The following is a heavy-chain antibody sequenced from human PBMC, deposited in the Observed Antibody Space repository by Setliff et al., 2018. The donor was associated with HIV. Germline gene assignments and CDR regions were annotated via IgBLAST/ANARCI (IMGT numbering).Heavy chain of an antibody. CDR2: INHSGSA. CDR1: GGSFTGYH. Sequence: LSLTCAVYGGSFTGYHWSWIRQPPGKGLEWIGEINHSGSANYNPSLKTRVTVSVDTSKKQFSLKLNSVTAADTAVYYCARGTKYSSGWSRGDYWGQGTLVTVS. J-gene: IGHJ4*02. V-gene: IGHV4-34*01. D-gene: IGHD6-19*01. CDR3: ARGTKYSSGWSRGDY.